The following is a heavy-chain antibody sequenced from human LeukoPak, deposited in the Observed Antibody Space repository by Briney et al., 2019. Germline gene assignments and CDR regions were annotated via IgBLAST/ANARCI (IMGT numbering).Heavy chain of an antibody. D-gene: IGHD6-19*01. J-gene: IGHJ4*02. V-gene: IGHV5-10-1*01. CDR3: ARQTYTSGWYEDY. CDR2: IDPSDSYT. CDR1: GYSFTSYW. Sequence: HGESLKISCKSSGYSFTSYWISWVRQMPGKGLEWMGRIDPSDSYTNYSPSFQGHVTISADKSISTAYLQWSSLKASDTAMYYCARQTYTSGWYEDYWGQGTLVTVSS.